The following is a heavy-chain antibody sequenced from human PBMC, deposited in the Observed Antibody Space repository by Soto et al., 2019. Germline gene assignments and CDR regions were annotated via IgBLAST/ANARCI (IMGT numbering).Heavy chain of an antibody. CDR3: AHSPPSTSLRRWFDP. J-gene: IGHJ5*02. D-gene: IGHD2-2*01. CDR1: GFSLSTSGVG. CDR2: IYWDDDK. Sequence: QITLKESGPTLVKPTQTLTLTCTFSGFSLSTSGVGVGWIRQPPGKALEWLALIYWDDDKWYSPSLKSRLTVTKDTSKSQVVRTMTNLDPVDTATYYCAHSPPSTSLRRWFDPWGQGTLVTVSS. V-gene: IGHV2-5*02.